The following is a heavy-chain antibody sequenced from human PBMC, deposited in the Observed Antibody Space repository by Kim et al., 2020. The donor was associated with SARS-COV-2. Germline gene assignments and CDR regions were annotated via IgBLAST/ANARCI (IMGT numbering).Heavy chain of an antibody. Sequence: TGRLTVYRDNSKNTLYLQMNSLRAEDTAVYYCARDLDYYGSGSPAWWFDPWGQGTLVTVSS. D-gene: IGHD3-10*01. J-gene: IGHJ5*02. CDR3: ARDLDYYGSGSPAWWFDP. V-gene: IGHV3-30*07.